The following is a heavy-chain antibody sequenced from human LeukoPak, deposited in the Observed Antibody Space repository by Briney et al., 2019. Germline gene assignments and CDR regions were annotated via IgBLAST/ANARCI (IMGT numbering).Heavy chain of an antibody. V-gene: IGHV3-74*01. CDR1: RLTLSDYW. D-gene: IGHD2-8*01. J-gene: IGHJ4*02. Sequence: GGSLRLSCGASRLTLSDYWMKWVRQAPAEGLVWVAEMNSDVSITRYAHPVKGRFTVSRNNAQNTVYLQPDSQRLERPAGDYCARDGPCGNRVCYTGFYYWGQGTLVTVSS. CDR2: MNSDVSIT. CDR3: ARDGPCGNRVCYTGFYY.